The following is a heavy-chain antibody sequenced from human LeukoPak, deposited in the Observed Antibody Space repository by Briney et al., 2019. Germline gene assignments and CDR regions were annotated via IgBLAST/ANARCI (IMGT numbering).Heavy chain of an antibody. V-gene: IGHV4-30-4*08. J-gene: IGHJ4*02. CDR1: GGSISRGDYY. Sequence: SETLSLTCTVSGGSISRGDYYWSWLRQPPGKGLEWMGYIYYSGSTYYNPSLKSRVTISVDTSKNQFSLKLSSVTAADTAVYYCARVDNSYGPSGGVDYWGQGTLVTVSS. D-gene: IGHD5-18*01. CDR3: ARVDNSYGPSGGVDY. CDR2: IYYSGST.